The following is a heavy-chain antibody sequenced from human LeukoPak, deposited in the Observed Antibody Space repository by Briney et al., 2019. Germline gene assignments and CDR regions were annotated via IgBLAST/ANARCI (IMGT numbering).Heavy chain of an antibody. Sequence: ASVKVSCKASGYSFTSYYMHWVRRAPGQVLEWMGIINPSAGSTSFAQKFQGRVTMTRDTSTSTVYMELSSLRSEDTAVYYCARDNHGYSYGSFDYWGQGTLVTVSS. CDR2: INPSAGST. V-gene: IGHV1-46*03. CDR1: GYSFTSYY. D-gene: IGHD5-18*01. CDR3: ARDNHGYSYGSFDY. J-gene: IGHJ4*02.